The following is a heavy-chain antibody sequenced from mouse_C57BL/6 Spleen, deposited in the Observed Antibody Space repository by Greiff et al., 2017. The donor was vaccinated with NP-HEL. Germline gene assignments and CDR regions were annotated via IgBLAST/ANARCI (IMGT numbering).Heavy chain of an antibody. V-gene: IGHV1-82*01. CDR3: AREGSPRWYFDV. Sequence: QVQLQQSGPELVKPGASVKISCKASGYAFSSSWMNWVKQRPGQGLEWIGRIYPGDGDTNYNGKFKGKATLTADKSSSTAYMQLSSLTSEDSAVYFCAREGSPRWYFDVWGTGTTVTVSS. CDR2: IYPGDGDT. CDR1: GYAFSSSW. J-gene: IGHJ1*03.